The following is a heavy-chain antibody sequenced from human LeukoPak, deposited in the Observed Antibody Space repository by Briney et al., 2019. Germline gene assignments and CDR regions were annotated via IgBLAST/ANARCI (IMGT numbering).Heavy chain of an antibody. CDR2: IYTSGST. D-gene: IGHD6-19*01. CDR1: GGSISSYY. V-gene: IGHV4-4*07. Sequence: SETLSLTCTVSGGSISSYYWSWLRQPAGKGLEWIGRIYTSGSTNYNPSLKSRVPMSVDTSKNQFSLKLSSVTAADTAVYYCARGTSSGWPNDAFDIWGQGTMVTVSS. J-gene: IGHJ3*02. CDR3: ARGTSSGWPNDAFDI.